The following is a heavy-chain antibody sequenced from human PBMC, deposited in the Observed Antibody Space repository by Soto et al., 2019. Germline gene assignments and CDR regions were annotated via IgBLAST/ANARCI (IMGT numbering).Heavy chain of an antibody. D-gene: IGHD6-19*01. CDR1: GNPFTSCD. J-gene: IGHJ4*02. CDR3: ARGSHSSGSTHDY. CDR2: MNPNSGNT. Sequence: DSGRVSCKASGNPFTSCDINWLRQATGQGLEWMGWMNPNSGNTGYAQKFQGRVTMTRNTSISTAYMELSSLRSEDTAVYYCARGSHSSGSTHDYWGQGTLVTVSS. V-gene: IGHV1-8*01.